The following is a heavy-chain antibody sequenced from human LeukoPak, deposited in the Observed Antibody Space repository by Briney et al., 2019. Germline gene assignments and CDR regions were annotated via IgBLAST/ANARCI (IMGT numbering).Heavy chain of an antibody. D-gene: IGHD3-16*01. Sequence: ASVKVSCKTSGYTFTGYYMHWVRQAPGHGLEWMGWINPNSGGTNYAQRFQGRVTMTRDTSISTAYMELRSLRSDDTAVYYCARDLGPSLTIRFSGMDVWGQGTTVTVSS. CDR1: GYTFTGYY. J-gene: IGHJ6*02. V-gene: IGHV1-2*02. CDR2: INPNSGGT. CDR3: ARDLGPSLTIRFSGMDV.